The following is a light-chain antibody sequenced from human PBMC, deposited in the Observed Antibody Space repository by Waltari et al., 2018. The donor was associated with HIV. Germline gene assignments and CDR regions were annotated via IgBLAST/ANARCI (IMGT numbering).Light chain of an antibody. Sequence: QSMLTPPPSVSGAPGQRVTISCTGSRSPIWADYDVHWYQQIPGTAPKLLISGNKNRPSGVPDRFPASKSGTSASLTISGLQAEDEADYFCQSYDISLSASVVFGGGTRLTVL. CDR3: QSYDISLSASVV. J-gene: IGLJ2*01. CDR1: RSPIWADYD. CDR2: GNK. V-gene: IGLV1-40*01.